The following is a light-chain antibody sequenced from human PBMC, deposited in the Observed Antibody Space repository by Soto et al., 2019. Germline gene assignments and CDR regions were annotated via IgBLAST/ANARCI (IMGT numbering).Light chain of an antibody. CDR1: QNVRTF. CDR3: QQHSHWPPWT. CDR2: GAS. V-gene: IGKV3-11*01. Sequence: EVVLTQSPATLFLSPGERATLSCRASQNVRTFLDWYQQKPGQAPRLLIYGASNRATGIPARFSGSGSGTDFTLTISSLGPEDFAVYYCQQHSHWPPWTFGQGTRVEIQ. J-gene: IGKJ1*01.